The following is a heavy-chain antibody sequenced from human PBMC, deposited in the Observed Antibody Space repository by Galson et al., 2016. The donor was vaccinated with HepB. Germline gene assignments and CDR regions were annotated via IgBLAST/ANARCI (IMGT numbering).Heavy chain of an antibody. CDR2: IGGGGGSP. Sequence: SLRLSCAASGFTFSNFAMSWVRQAPGKGLEWVSAIGGGGGSPSYADSVKGRFTISRDNSKNTLYLEMNSLRAEDTAVYYCARRGSKEKGYFDLWGRGTLVTVAS. V-gene: IGHV3-23*01. J-gene: IGHJ2*01. D-gene: IGHD6-13*01. CDR1: GFTFSNFA. CDR3: ARRGSKEKGYFDL.